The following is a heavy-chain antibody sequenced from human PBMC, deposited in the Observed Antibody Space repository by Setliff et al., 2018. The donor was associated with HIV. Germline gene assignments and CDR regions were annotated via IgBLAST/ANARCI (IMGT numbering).Heavy chain of an antibody. CDR2: ISADSTII. Sequence: SCSASGFTFSSFSMNWFRQAPGKGLEWVSYISADSTIIDYTDSVKGRFTISRDNAQSSVFLQMNSLRAEDAAVYYCARDLHWAFDYWGQGSLVTVSS. J-gene: IGHJ4*02. CDR3: ARDLHWAFDY. D-gene: IGHD7-27*01. V-gene: IGHV3-48*01. CDR1: GFTFSSFS.